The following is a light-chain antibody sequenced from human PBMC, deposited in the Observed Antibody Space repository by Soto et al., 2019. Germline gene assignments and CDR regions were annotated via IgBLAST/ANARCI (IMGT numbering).Light chain of an antibody. CDR1: SGSIAGYY. V-gene: IGLV6-57*04. J-gene: IGLJ2*01. Sequence: NFMLTQPHSVSESPGKTVTISCTRSSGSIAGYYVQWYQQRPDSAPTTVIYEDSQRPSGVPDRFSGSIDRPSNSASLTISTLNPEDEADYFCQSYDSNDHVVFGGGTKVTVL. CDR3: QSYDSNDHVV. CDR2: EDS.